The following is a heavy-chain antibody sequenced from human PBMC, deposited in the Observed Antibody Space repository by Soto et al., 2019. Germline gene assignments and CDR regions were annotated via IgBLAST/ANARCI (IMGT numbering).Heavy chain of an antibody. CDR1: GFSFTTYA. J-gene: IGHJ4*02. V-gene: IGHV3-64*02. CDR3: ARYGSGSAYDH. Sequence: GGSLRLSCAASGFSFTTYAMHWVRQAPGKGLQYVAAISTDGGGTYYTDSVKGRFIISRDNSKSTLYLQMGSLRGEDMAVYYCARYGSGSAYDHWGKGTLVTVSS. CDR2: ISTDGGGT. D-gene: IGHD3-10*01.